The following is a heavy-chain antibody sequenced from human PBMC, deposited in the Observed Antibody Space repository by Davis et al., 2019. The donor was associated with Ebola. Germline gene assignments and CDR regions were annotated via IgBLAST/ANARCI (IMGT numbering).Heavy chain of an antibody. D-gene: IGHD4-17*01. CDR2: ISSSSSTI. CDR3: ARGDYGVYHYYYGMDV. V-gene: IGHV3-48*01. J-gene: IGHJ6*02. Sequence: GESLKISCAASGFTFRSYSMNWVRQAPGKGLEWVSYISSSSSTIYYADSVKGRFTISRDNAKTSLYLQMNSLRAEDTAVYYCARGDYGVYHYYYGMDVWGQGTTVTVSS. CDR1: GFTFRSYS.